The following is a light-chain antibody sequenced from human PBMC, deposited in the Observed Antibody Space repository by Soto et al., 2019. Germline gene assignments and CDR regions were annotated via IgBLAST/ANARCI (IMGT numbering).Light chain of an antibody. CDR3: LSFDNSLSVV. J-gene: IGLJ2*01. V-gene: IGLV1-40*01. CDR2: GNT. Sequence: QSVLTQPPSVSGAPGQRVTISCTGSSSNIGAGYDVHWYQQLPGRAPKLLIYGNTNRPSGVPDRFSGSKSGTSASLAITGLLAEDEADYYCLSFDNSLSVVFGGGTKLTVL. CDR1: SSNIGAGYD.